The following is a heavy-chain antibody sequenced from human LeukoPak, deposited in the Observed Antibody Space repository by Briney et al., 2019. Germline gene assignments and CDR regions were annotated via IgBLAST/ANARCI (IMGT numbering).Heavy chain of an antibody. CDR2: INHSGST. J-gene: IGHJ5*02. Sequence: NTSETLSLTCAVYGGSFSGYYWSWIRQPPGKGLERIGEINHSGSTNYNPSLKSRVTISVDTSKNQFSLKLSSVTAADTAVYYCARGCRYYDFWSGYYNWFDPWGQGTLVTVSS. D-gene: IGHD3-3*01. CDR1: GGSFSGYY. V-gene: IGHV4-34*01. CDR3: ARGCRYYDFWSGYYNWFDP.